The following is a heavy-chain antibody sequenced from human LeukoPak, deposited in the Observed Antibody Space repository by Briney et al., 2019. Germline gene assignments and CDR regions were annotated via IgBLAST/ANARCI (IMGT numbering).Heavy chain of an antibody. J-gene: IGHJ3*02. V-gene: IGHV3-7*01. CDR3: ARVSLINLDAFDI. CDR1: GFTFSSYW. CDR2: IKQDGSEK. Sequence: GGSLRLSCAASGFTFSSYWMSWVRQAPGKGLEWVANIKQDGSEKYYVDSVKGRFTISRDNAKNSLYLQMNSLRAEDTAVYYCARVSLINLDAFDIWGQGTMVTVSS.